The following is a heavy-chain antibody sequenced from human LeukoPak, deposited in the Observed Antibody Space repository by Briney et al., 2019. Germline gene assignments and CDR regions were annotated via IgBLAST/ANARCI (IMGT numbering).Heavy chain of an antibody. Sequence: ASVKVSCKASGGIFSSYVISWVRQAPGQGLEWMAWISAYSGNTNYAQKLQGRVTLTTDTSTSTAYMELRSLRSDDTAVYYCAREAFYGSGSYYWFDPWGQGTLVTVSS. D-gene: IGHD3-10*01. V-gene: IGHV1-18*01. CDR2: ISAYSGNT. CDR1: GGIFSSYV. J-gene: IGHJ5*02. CDR3: AREAFYGSGSYYWFDP.